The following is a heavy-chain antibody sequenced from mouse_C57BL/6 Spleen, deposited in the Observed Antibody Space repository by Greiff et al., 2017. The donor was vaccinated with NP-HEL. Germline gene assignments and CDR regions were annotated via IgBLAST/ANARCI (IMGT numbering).Heavy chain of an antibody. V-gene: IGHV5-4*01. J-gene: IGHJ2*01. CDR2: ISDGGSYT. CDR1: GFTFSSYA. Sequence: EVKVVESGGGLVKPGGSLKLSCAASGFTFSSYAMSWVRQTPEKRLEWVATISDGGSYTYYPDNVKGRFTISRDNAKNNLYLQMSHLKSEDTAMYYCARDSGNWDDYWGQGTTLTVSS. D-gene: IGHD4-1*01. CDR3: ARDSGNWDDY.